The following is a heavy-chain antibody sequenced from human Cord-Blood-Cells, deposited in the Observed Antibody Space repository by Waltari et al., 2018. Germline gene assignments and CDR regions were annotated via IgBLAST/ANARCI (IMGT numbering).Heavy chain of an antibody. CDR2: IIPIFGTA. CDR1: GGTFSRYA. J-gene: IGHJ4*02. CDR3: ARLDNWNYYFDY. V-gene: IGHV1-69*01. Sequence: QVQLVQSGAEVKKPGSSVKVSCKASGGTFSRYAFSRVRQAPGQGLEWMGGIIPIFGTANYAQKFQGRVTITADESTSTAYMELSSLRSEDTAVYYCARLDNWNYYFDYWGQGTLVTVSS. D-gene: IGHD1-7*01.